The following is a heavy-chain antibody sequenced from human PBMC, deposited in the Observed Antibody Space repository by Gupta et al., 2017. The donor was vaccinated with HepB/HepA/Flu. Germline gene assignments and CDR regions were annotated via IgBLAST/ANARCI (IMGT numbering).Heavy chain of an antibody. CDR1: GASISSSNW. J-gene: IGHJ4*02. Sequence: QVQLQESGPGLVKPSETLSLTCDVSGASISSSNWWSWVRQPPGKGLEWIGEIFHTGSTNYNSSLKSRVTRAVDKSEKQFSLTLRSVTAADTAGYDCATSGAGTWGQGTLVTVSS. D-gene: IGHD3-10*01. V-gene: IGHV4-4*02. CDR2: IFHTGST. CDR3: ATSGAGT.